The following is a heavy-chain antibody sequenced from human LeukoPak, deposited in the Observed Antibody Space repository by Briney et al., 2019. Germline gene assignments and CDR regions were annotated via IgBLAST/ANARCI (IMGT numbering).Heavy chain of an antibody. CDR3: AKDSSRLEWLLPVSYYFDY. CDR2: IRYDGSNK. CDR1: GFTFSSYG. D-gene: IGHD3-3*01. J-gene: IGHJ4*02. V-gene: IGHV3-30*02. Sequence: GGSLRLSCAASGFTFSSYGMHWVRQAPGKGLEWVAFIRYDGSNKYYADSVKGRFTISRDNSKNTLYLQMNSLRAEDTAVYYCAKDSSRLEWLLPVSYYFDYWGQGTLVTVSS.